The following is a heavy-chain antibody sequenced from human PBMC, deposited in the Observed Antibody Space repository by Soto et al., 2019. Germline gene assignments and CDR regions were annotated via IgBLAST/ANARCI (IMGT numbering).Heavy chain of an antibody. J-gene: IGHJ5*02. V-gene: IGHV3-30*03. CDR2: ISYDGSNK. D-gene: IGHD6-13*01. CDR3: ARDVAAAGTSWFDP. CDR1: GFTFSSYG. Sequence: GGSLRLSCAASGFTFSSYGMHWVRQSPGKGLEWVAVISYDGSNKYYADSVKGRFTISRDNSKNSLYLQMNSLRAEDTAVYYCARDVAAAGTSWFDPWGQGTLVTVSS.